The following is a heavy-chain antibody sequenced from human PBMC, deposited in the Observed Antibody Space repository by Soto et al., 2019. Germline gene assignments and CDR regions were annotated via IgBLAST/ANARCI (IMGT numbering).Heavy chain of an antibody. CDR1: GYAFTTYG. CDR3: ARGRHGDD. J-gene: IGHJ1*01. CDR2: ISAHNGNT. V-gene: IGHV1-18*01. D-gene: IGHD3-10*01. Sequence: QVHLVQSGAEVKKPGASVKVSCKGSGYAFTTYGITWVRQAPGQGLEWMGWISAHNGNTNYAQKLQGRVTVTRDTSTSTAYMELRSLRSDDTAVYYCARGRHGDDWGQGALVTVSS.